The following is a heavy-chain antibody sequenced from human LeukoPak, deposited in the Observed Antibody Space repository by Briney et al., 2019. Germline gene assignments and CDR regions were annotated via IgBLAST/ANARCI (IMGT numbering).Heavy chain of an antibody. Sequence: HAGGSLRLSCAASEFIFSSYAMGWVRQPPGKGLQWVSGISGRGDIIYYIDSVKGRFTISRDNSKNTPYLQMNSLRADDTGIYYCAKDLEAGDSGSYLSSPKPHNWFDPWGQGTLVTVSS. CDR1: EFIFSSYA. CDR2: ISGRGDII. J-gene: IGHJ5*02. CDR3: AKDLEAGDSGSYLSSPKPHNWFDP. D-gene: IGHD1-26*01. V-gene: IGHV3-23*01.